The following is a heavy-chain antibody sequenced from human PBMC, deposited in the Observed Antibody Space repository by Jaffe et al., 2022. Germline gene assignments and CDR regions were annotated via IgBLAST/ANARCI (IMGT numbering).Heavy chain of an antibody. CDR2: ISGSGHNT. J-gene: IGHJ4*02. Sequence: EVQLLESGGGLVQPGGSLRLSCAASGFTFSSYAMSWVRQAPGKGLEWVSAISGSGHNTYYADSVKGRFTISKDNSKNTLYLQMNSLRAEDTAVYYCAKGSSFGYGDYVDYWGQGTLVTVSS. V-gene: IGHV3-23*01. CDR1: GFTFSSYA. CDR3: AKGSSFGYGDYVDY. D-gene: IGHD4-17*01.